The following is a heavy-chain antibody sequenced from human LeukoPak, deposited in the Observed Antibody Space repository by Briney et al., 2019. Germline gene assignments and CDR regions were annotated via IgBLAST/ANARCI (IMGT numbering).Heavy chain of an antibody. V-gene: IGHV6-1*01. CDR1: GDSVSSKNGA. CDR2: TYYRSKWYN. J-gene: IGHJ4*02. D-gene: IGHD6-19*01. Sequence: SQTLSLTCAVSGDSVSSKNGAWNWIRQSPSRGLEWLGRTYYRSKWYNDYAESMEGRMTISQDTSKNQYSLHLNSVTPDDTAVYYCARDLGTTGWHTFDYRGQGTLVTVSS. CDR3: ARDLGTTGWHTFDY.